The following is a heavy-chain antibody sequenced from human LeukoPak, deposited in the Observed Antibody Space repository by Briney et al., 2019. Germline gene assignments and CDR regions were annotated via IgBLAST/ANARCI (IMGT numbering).Heavy chain of an antibody. D-gene: IGHD3-10*01. CDR2: IYSGGST. Sequence: GGSLRLSCAASGFTVSSNYMSWVRQAPGKGLEWVSVIYSGGSTYYADSVKGRFTISRHNSKNTLYLQMNSLRAEDTAVYYCAREAITMVRGVIITRWFDPWGQGTLVTASS. CDR1: GFTVSSNY. J-gene: IGHJ5*02. V-gene: IGHV3-53*04. CDR3: AREAITMVRGVIITRWFDP.